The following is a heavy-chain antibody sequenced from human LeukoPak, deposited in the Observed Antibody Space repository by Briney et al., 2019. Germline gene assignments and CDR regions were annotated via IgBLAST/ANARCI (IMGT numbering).Heavy chain of an antibody. CDR1: GFIFSNYG. V-gene: IGHV3-30*18. CDR2: ISYDGTIK. D-gene: IGHD2-2*01. J-gene: IGHJ5*02. Sequence: GGSLRLSCSASGFIFSNYGMHWVRQAPGQGLEWVADISYDGTIKNYVESVEGRFTISRDNSKNTLYLQMNSLRAEDTAVYYCAKDLQGLISSTSLGFDPWGQGTLVTVSS. CDR3: AKDLQGLISSTSLGFDP.